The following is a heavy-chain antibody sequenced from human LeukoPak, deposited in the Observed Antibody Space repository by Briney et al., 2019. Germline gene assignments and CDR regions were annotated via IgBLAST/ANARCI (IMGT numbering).Heavy chain of an antibody. CDR3: ARGSYGDYEEYYFDY. CDR1: GGTFISYA. V-gene: IGHV1-69*04. D-gene: IGHD4-17*01. CDR2: IIPILGIA. Sequence: SVKVSCKASGGTFISYAISWVRQAPGQGLEWMGRIIPILGIANYAQKFQGRVTITADKSTSTAYMELSSLRSEDTAVYYCARGSYGDYEEYYFDYWGQGTLVTVSS. J-gene: IGHJ4*02.